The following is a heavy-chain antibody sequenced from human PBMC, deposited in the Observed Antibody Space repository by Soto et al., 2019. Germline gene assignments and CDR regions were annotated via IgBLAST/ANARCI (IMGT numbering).Heavy chain of an antibody. J-gene: IGHJ4*02. V-gene: IGHV3-23*01. CDR1: GFPFSDFA. D-gene: IGHD1-7*01. Sequence: EFHLLQSGGGFVQPGGSLRLSCEASGFPFSDFAMGWVRQAPGKGLEWVAAIDGSDGTTFYADSVRGRFTISRDNSKDTLFLQLNSLTAEDTAVFYCAKYEGFNWKYAFDFWGQGVPVTVSS. CDR2: IDGSDGTT. CDR3: AKYEGFNWKYAFDF.